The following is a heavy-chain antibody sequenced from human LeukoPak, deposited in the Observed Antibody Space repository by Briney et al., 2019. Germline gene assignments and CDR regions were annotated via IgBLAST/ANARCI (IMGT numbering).Heavy chain of an antibody. CDR2: IYSGGDT. CDR1: GFTVSSNY. CDR3: ARRSTVTRDVDI. Sequence: GGSLRLSCAASGFTVSSNYMIWVRQAPGKGLEWVSVIYSGGDTYYADSVKGRFTISRNNSKNTVYLQVNSLRAEDTAVYYCARRSTVTRDVDIWGQGTMVTVSS. D-gene: IGHD4-17*01. V-gene: IGHV3-66*04. J-gene: IGHJ3*02.